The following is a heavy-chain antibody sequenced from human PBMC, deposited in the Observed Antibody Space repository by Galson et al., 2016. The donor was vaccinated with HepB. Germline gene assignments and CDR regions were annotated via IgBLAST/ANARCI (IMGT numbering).Heavy chain of an antibody. CDR2: ISCSASAI. CDR1: GFTFNSYN. D-gene: IGHD4-23*01. Sequence: SLRLSCAASGFTFNSYNMNWVRQAPGKGLEWVSYISCSASAIYYADSVKGRFTVSRDNSKNSLYLQMNSRRDEDTAVYYCARGYGGNSLDFWGQGTLVTVSS. CDR3: ARGYGGNSLDF. J-gene: IGHJ4*02. V-gene: IGHV3-48*02.